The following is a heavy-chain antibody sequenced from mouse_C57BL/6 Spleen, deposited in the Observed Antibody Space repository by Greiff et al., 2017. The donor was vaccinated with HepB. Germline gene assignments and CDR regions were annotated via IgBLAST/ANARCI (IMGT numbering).Heavy chain of an antibody. D-gene: IGHD1-1*01. Sequence: QVQLQQPGAELVKPGASVKLSCKASGYTFTSYWMHWVKQRPGQGLEWIGMIHPNSGSTNYKEKFKSKATLTVDKSSSTAYMQLSSLTSEDSAVYYCARDYGSRAVDYWGQGTTLTVSS. J-gene: IGHJ2*01. CDR2: IHPNSGST. CDR3: ARDYGSRAVDY. CDR1: GYTFTSYW. V-gene: IGHV1-64*01.